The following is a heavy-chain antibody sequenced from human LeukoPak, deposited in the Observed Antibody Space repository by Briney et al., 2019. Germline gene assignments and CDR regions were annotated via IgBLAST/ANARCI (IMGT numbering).Heavy chain of an antibody. CDR1: GGTFSSYA. V-gene: IGHV1-69*13. Sequence: SVKVSCKASGGTFSSYAISWVRQAPGQGLEWMGGIIPIFGTANYAQKFQGRVTITADESTSTAYMELSSLRSEDTAVYYCAVEEGSYDFWSYARGYGFDPWGQGTLVTVSS. D-gene: IGHD3-3*01. J-gene: IGHJ5*02. CDR3: AVEEGSYDFWSYARGYGFDP. CDR2: IIPIFGTA.